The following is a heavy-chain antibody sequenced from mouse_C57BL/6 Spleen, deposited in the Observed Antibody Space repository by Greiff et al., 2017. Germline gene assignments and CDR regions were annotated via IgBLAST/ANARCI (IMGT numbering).Heavy chain of an antibody. CDR3: VRETHYYGSRDFDY. V-gene: IGHV10-3*01. Sequence: EVQLVESGGGLVQPKGSLKLSCAASGFTFNTYAMHWVRQAPGKGLEWVARIRSKSSNYATYYAESVKDRFTISRDDSQSMLYLQMNNLKTEDTAMYYCVRETHYYGSRDFDYWGQGTTLTVSS. CDR1: GFTFNTYA. D-gene: IGHD1-1*01. CDR2: IRSKSSNYAT. J-gene: IGHJ2*01.